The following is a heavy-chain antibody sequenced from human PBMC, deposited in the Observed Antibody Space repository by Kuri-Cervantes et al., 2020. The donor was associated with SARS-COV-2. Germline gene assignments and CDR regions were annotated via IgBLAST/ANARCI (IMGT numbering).Heavy chain of an antibody. J-gene: IGHJ4*02. D-gene: IGHD6-19*01. CDR1: GYTFTSYY. Sequence: SVKSCCKASGYTFTSYYMHWVRQAPGQGLEWMGIINPSGGSTSYAQKFQGRVTMTRDTSTSTVYVELSSLRSEDTAVYYCARDEDSSGSDYWGQGTLVTVSS. V-gene: IGHV1-46*01. CDR2: INPSGGST. CDR3: ARDEDSSGSDY.